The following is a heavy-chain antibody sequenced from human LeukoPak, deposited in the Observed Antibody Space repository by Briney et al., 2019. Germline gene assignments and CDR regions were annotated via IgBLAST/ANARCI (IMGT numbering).Heavy chain of an antibody. Sequence: PGGSLRLSCAASGFTFSSYAMHWVRQAPGKGLEYVSAISSNGGSTYYANSVKGRFTISRDNSKNTLYLQMGCLRAEDMAVYYCARAGGTHVRYYYYMDVWGKGTTVTVSS. J-gene: IGHJ6*03. CDR1: GFTFSSYA. V-gene: IGHV3-64*01. D-gene: IGHD3-16*01. CDR2: ISSNGGST. CDR3: ARAGGTHVRYYYYMDV.